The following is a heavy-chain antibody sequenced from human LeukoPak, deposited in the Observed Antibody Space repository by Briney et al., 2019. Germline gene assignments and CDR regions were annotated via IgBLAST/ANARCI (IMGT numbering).Heavy chain of an antibody. J-gene: IGHJ6*03. Sequence: GESLKISCKGSGYSFTSYWIGWVRQMPGKGLEWMGIIYPGDSDTRCSPSFQGQVTISADRSISTAYLQWSSLKASDTAMYYCARHNPSYKYCSGGSCLMDVWGKGTTVTVSS. CDR1: GYSFTSYW. CDR2: IYPGDSDT. CDR3: ARHNPSYKYCSGGSCLMDV. D-gene: IGHD2-15*01. V-gene: IGHV5-51*01.